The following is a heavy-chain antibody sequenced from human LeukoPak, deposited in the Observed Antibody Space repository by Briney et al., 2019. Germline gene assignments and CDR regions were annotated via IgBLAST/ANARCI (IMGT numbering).Heavy chain of an antibody. D-gene: IGHD3-9*01. J-gene: IGHJ6*03. CDR3: ARQGVLRYFDWLSTTYYYYYYMDV. Sequence: SETLSLTCTVSGGSISSSIYYWGWIRQPPGKGLEWIGSIYYSGSTYYNPSLKSRVTISVDTSKNQFSLKLSSVTAADTAVYYCARQGVLRYFDWLSTTYYYYYYMDVWGKGTTVTISS. CDR1: GGSISSSIYY. V-gene: IGHV4-39*01. CDR2: IYYSGST.